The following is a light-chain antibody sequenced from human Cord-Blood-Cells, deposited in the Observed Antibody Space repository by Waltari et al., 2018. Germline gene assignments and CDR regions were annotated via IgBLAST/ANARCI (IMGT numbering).Light chain of an antibody. Sequence: SYELTQPPSVSVSPGQTASITCSGDKLGDKYACWYQEKPGQSPVLVIYQDSKRPSGISDRFSGSNSGNTATLTISWTQTMDEADYYCQAWDSSTVVFGGGTKLTVL. V-gene: IGLV3-1*01. CDR3: QAWDSSTVV. CDR2: QDS. CDR1: KLGDKY. J-gene: IGLJ2*01.